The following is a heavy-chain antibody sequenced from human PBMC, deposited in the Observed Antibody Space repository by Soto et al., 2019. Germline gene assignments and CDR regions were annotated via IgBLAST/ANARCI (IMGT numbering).Heavy chain of an antibody. D-gene: IGHD2-2*01. J-gene: IGHJ6*03. CDR1: GGSFSGYY. CDR2: INHSGST. V-gene: IGHV4-34*01. Sequence: SETLSLTCAVYGGSFSGYYWSWIRQPPGKGLEWIGEINHSGSTNYNPSLKSRVTISVDTSKNQFSLKLSSVTAADTAVYYCARGRGGLVKNRYYYYMDVWGKGTTVTVSS. CDR3: ARGRGGLVKNRYYYYMDV.